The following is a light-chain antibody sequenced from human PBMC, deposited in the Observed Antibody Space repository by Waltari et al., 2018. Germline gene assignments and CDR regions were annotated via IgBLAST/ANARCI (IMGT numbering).Light chain of an antibody. J-gene: IGLJ2*01. V-gene: IGLV1-40*01. CDR3: QSYDSSLSGSV. CDR1: SSNIGTGYD. CDR2: GNS. Sequence: QSVLTQPPSVSGAPAQRVTISCTGSSSNIGTGYDVHWYQQLPGTAPKPLIYGNSNRPSGVPDRFSGSKSGTSASLAITGLQAEDEADYYCQSYDSSLSGSVFGGGTKLTVL.